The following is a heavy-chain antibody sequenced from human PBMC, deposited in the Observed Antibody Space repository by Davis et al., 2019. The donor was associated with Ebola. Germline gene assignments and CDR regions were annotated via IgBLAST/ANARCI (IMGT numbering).Heavy chain of an antibody. CDR2: INPSGGST. CDR3: ARVRQWLRRRDAFDI. V-gene: IGHV1-46*01. J-gene: IGHJ3*02. D-gene: IGHD6-19*01. Sequence: ASVKVSCKASGYTFTSYYMHWVRQAPGQGLEWMGIINPSGGSTSYAQKFQGRVTMTRDTSTSTVYMELSSLRSEDTAVYYCARVRQWLRRRDAFDIWGQGTMVTVSS. CDR1: GYTFTSYY.